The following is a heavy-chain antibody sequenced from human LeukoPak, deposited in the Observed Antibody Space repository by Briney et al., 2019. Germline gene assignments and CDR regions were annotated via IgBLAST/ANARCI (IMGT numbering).Heavy chain of an antibody. CDR1: GGSISSYY. J-gene: IGHJ6*02. D-gene: IGHD3-9*01. V-gene: IGHV4-59*01. Sequence: SETLSLTCTVSGGSISSYYWSWILQPPGKGLEWIGYIYYSGSTNYNPSLKSRVTISVDTSKNQFSLKLNSVTAADTAVYYCARDNRYFDPGVYYYNGMDVWGQGTTVTVSS. CDR3: ARDNRYFDPGVYYYNGMDV. CDR2: IYYSGST.